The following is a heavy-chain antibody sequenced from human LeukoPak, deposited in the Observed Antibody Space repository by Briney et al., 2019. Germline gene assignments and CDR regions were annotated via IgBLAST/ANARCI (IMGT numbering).Heavy chain of an antibody. CDR2: ISWDATNK. J-gene: IGHJ4*02. CDR3: VKEMGTIYFDY. D-gene: IGHD5-24*01. Sequence: AGGSLRLSCAASGFTFDDYTIHWVRQAPGKGLEWVSLISWDATNKFYADSVKGRFTVSRDNSKNSLYLEMNSLRTEDTALYYCVKEMGTIYFDYWGQGTLVTVSS. V-gene: IGHV3-43*01. CDR1: GFTFDDYT.